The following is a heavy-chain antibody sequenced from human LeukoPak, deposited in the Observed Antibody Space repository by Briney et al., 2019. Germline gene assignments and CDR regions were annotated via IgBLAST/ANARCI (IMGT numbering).Heavy chain of an antibody. Sequence: PSETLSLTCAVYGGSFSGYYWSWIRQPPGKGLEWIGEINHSGSTNYNPSLKSRDTISVDTSKNQFSLKLSSVTAADTAVYYCARVNTMVRGVTTPIYYYYMDVWGKGTTVTVSS. J-gene: IGHJ6*03. CDR3: ARVNTMVRGVTTPIYYYYMDV. D-gene: IGHD3-10*01. CDR2: INHSGST. V-gene: IGHV4-34*01. CDR1: GGSFSGYY.